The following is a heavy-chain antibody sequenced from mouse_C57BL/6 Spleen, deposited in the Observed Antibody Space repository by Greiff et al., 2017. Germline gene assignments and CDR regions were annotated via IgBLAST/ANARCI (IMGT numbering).Heavy chain of an antibody. CDR1: GYSITSGYY. V-gene: IGHV3-6*01. Sequence: DVQLQESGPGLVKPSQSLSLTCSVTGYSITSGYYWNWIRQFPGNKLEWMGYISYDGSNNYNPSLKNRISITRDTSKNQFFLKLNSVTTEDTATYYCARPYYDYDKYFDVWGTGTTVTVSS. D-gene: IGHD2-4*01. CDR2: ISYDGSN. J-gene: IGHJ1*03. CDR3: ARPYYDYDKYFDV.